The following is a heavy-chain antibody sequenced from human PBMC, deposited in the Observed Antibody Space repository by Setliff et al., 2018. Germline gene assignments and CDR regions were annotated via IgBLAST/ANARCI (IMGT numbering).Heavy chain of an antibody. Sequence: GGSLRLSCAASGFTFSSHWMAWVRQAPGKGLEWVANINHDGSEKYYVGSVKGRFTISRDNAKNSLYLQMNSLRAEDTAVYYCARAADSYGPPRSYMDVWGKGTTVTVSS. V-gene: IGHV3-7*01. CDR3: ARAADSYGPPRSYMDV. CDR1: GFTFSSHW. D-gene: IGHD5-18*01. J-gene: IGHJ6*03. CDR2: INHDGSEK.